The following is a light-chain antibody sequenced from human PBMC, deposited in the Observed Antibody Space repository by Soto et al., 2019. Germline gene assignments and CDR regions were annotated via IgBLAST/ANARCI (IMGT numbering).Light chain of an antibody. CDR1: SSNIVSNT. J-gene: IGLJ2*01. Sequence: QSVLTQPPSASGTPGQRVTISCSGSSSNIVSNTVNWYQQLPGTAPKLLIYSNDQRPSGVPDRFSGSKSGTSASLAISGLQSEDEADYYCAAWDDTLRGVVFGGGTKVTVL. CDR3: AAWDDTLRGVV. V-gene: IGLV1-44*01. CDR2: SND.